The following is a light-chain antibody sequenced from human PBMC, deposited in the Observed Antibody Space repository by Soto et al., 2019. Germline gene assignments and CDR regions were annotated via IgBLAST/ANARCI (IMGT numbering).Light chain of an antibody. J-gene: IGLJ3*02. Sequence: QSALTQPASVSGSPGQSITISCTGTSSDIGSNNYVSWFQQHPGKAPTLIIYEVSNRPSGVSTRFSGSKSGNTASLTISGLQPEDEADYYCSSYATSTRVFGGGTKLTVL. CDR1: SSDIGSNNY. CDR2: EVS. CDR3: SSYATSTRV. V-gene: IGLV2-14*01.